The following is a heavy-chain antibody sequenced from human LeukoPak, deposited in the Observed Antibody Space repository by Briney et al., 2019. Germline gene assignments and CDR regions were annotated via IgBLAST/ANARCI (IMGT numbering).Heavy chain of an antibody. CDR1: GGSISSYY. Sequence: SETLSLTCTVSGGSISSYYWSWIRQPPGKGLEWIGYIYYSGSTNYNPSLKSRVTISVDTSKNQFSLKLSSVTAADTDVYYCARGGDSSGYYYPRLDYWGQGTLVTVSS. CDR3: ARGGDSSGYYYPRLDY. D-gene: IGHD3-22*01. V-gene: IGHV4-59*01. CDR2: IYYSGST. J-gene: IGHJ4*02.